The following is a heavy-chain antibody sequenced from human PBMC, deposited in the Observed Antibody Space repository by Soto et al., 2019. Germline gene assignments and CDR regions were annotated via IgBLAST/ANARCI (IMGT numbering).Heavy chain of an antibody. CDR2: IDYSGST. J-gene: IGHJ6*02. Sequence: QVQLQESGPGLVKPSETLSLTCTVSGGSVSSGSYYWSWIRQPPGKGLEWIGYIDYSGSTNYNPSLKSRVTISVDTSKNQFSLKLSSVTAADTAVYYCARDSSYYYGMDVWCQGTTVTVSS. CDR1: GGSVSSGSYY. CDR3: ARDSSYYYGMDV. V-gene: IGHV4-61*01.